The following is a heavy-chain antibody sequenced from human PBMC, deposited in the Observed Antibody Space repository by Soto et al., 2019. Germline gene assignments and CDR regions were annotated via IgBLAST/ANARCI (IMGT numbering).Heavy chain of an antibody. CDR2: IYYSGST. Sequence: QVQLQESGPGLVKPSQTLSLTCTVSGGSISSGGYYWSWIRQHPGKGLEWIGYIYYSGSTYYNPSLNSRVTISVDTSRNQFSLKLSSVTAADTAVYYCAREGYSYGYGMDVWGQGTTVTVSS. J-gene: IGHJ6*02. D-gene: IGHD5-18*01. V-gene: IGHV4-31*03. CDR1: GGSISSGGYY. CDR3: AREGYSYGYGMDV.